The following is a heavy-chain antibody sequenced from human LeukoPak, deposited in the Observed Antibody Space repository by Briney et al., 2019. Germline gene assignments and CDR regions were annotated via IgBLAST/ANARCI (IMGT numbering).Heavy chain of an antibody. D-gene: IGHD2-2*01. Sequence: GGSLRLSCAASGFTFSSYAMHWVRQAPGKGLEWVAVISYDGSIKYYADSVKGRFTISRDNSKNTLYLQMNSLRAEDTAVYYCARAGYCGSTSCPPRYYYMDVWGKGTTVTVSS. CDR3: ARAGYCGSTSCPPRYYYMDV. CDR2: ISYDGSIK. V-gene: IGHV3-30-3*01. CDR1: GFTFSSYA. J-gene: IGHJ6*03.